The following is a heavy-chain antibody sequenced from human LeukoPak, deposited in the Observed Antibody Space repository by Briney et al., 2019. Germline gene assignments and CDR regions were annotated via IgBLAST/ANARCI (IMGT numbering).Heavy chain of an antibody. Sequence: GGSVRLSCAASGFTFSSNYMSWVRQAPGKGLAGVSVIYSGGSTYYADSVKGRFTISRDNSKNTLYLQMNSLRAEDTAVYYCARDSVGRGVIDYWGQGTLVTVSS. V-gene: IGHV3-53*01. CDR1: GFTFSSNY. D-gene: IGHD3-10*01. CDR2: IYSGGST. J-gene: IGHJ4*02. CDR3: ARDSVGRGVIDY.